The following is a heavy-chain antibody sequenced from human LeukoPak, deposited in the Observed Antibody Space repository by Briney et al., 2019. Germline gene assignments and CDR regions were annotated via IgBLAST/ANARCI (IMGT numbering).Heavy chain of an antibody. D-gene: IGHD2-2*01. V-gene: IGHV3-7*01. Sequence: GGSLRLSCAASGFTFSNYWMGWVRQAPGKGLEWVANIKQDGSEKYYMDSVKGRFIISRDNTKSSLYLQMNSLRAEDTAVYYCARDIGDCSSLSCYDHYYYMDVWGKGTTVTVS. CDR1: GFTFSNYW. J-gene: IGHJ6*03. CDR2: IKQDGSEK. CDR3: ARDIGDCSSLSCYDHYYYMDV.